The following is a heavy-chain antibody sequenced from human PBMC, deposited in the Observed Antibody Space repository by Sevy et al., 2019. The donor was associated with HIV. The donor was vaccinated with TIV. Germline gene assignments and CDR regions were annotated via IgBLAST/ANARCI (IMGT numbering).Heavy chain of an antibody. V-gene: IGHV3-23*01. CDR3: ARAVLEISTWRSDY. D-gene: IGHD1-1*01. CDR2: ISGSGGST. Sequence: GGSLRLSCAASGFTFSSYAMSWVRQAPGKGLEWVSAISGSGGSTYYADSVKGRFTISRDNAKNLLYLQMDSLRAEDTAVYYCARAVLEISTWRSDYWGQGTLVTVSS. J-gene: IGHJ4*02. CDR1: GFTFSSYA.